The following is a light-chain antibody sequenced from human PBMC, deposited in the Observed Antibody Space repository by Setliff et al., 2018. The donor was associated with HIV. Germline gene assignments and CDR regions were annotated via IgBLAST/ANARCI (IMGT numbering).Light chain of an antibody. Sequence: QSVLTQPASVSGPPGQSITISCTGTTRDIGAFNFVSWYQQHPGKAPKLMIFDVSERPSGVSDRFSGSKSGNTASLTISGLQAEDEADYYCCSYAVSNTLVFGTGTKVTVL. CDR1: TRDIGAFNF. CDR3: CSYAVSNTLV. CDR2: DVS. J-gene: IGLJ1*01. V-gene: IGLV2-23*02.